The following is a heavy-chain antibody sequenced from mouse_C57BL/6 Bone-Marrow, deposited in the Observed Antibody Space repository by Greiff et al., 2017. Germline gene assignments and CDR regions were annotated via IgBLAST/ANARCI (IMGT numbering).Heavy chain of an antibody. CDR2: INPSNGGT. J-gene: IGHJ1*03. Sequence: QVQLQQPGTELVKPGASVKLSCKASGYTFTSYWMHWVKQRPGQGLEWIGNINPSNGGTNYNEKFKSKATLTVDKSSSTAYMQLSSLTSEDSAVYDCARDWYYGSVWYFDVWGTGTTVTVSS. D-gene: IGHD1-1*01. CDR3: ARDWYYGSVWYFDV. CDR1: GYTFTSYW. V-gene: IGHV1-53*01.